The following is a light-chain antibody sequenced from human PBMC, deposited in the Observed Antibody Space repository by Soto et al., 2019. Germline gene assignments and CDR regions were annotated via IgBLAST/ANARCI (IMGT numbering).Light chain of an antibody. CDR3: QQYNSYST. Sequence: AIRMTQSPSSFSASTGGRGTITCRASQVISSYLAWYQQKPGTAPKLLIYAASTLQSGAPSRFSGSGSTTEFTLTISSLQPDDFATYYCQQYNSYSTYGQGTKV. J-gene: IGKJ1*01. V-gene: IGKV1-8*01. CDR1: QVISSY. CDR2: AAS.